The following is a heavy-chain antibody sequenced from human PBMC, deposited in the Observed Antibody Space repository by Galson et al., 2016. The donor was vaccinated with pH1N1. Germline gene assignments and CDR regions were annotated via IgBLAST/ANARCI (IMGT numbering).Heavy chain of an antibody. D-gene: IGHD6-13*01. CDR1: GFTFGSYW. Sequence: SLRLSCAASGFTFGSYWMNWVRKAPGKGLEWVASINQDGSKKYYVESVKGRFTISRDNAKNSVYLQMNNLRAEDAAVYYCARAIAAAGSLWGQGTMVTVSS. CDR3: ARAIAAAGSL. V-gene: IGHV3-7*04. CDR2: INQDGSKK. J-gene: IGHJ4*02.